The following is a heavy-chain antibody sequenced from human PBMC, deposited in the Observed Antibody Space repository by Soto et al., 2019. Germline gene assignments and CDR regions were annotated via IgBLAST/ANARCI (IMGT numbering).Heavy chain of an antibody. J-gene: IGHJ3*02. CDR2: INAGNGNT. V-gene: IGHV1-3*01. CDR1: GYTFTSYA. Sequence: ASVKVSCKASGYTFTSYAMHWVRQAPGQRLEWMGWINAGNGNTKYSQKFQGRVTITRDTSASTAYMELSSLRSEDTAVYYCAREGGNYYDSRGKGAFDIWGQGTMVTVSS. D-gene: IGHD3-22*01. CDR3: AREGGNYYDSRGKGAFDI.